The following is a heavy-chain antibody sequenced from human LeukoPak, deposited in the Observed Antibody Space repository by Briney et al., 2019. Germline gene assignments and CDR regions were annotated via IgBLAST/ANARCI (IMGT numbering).Heavy chain of an antibody. D-gene: IGHD1-7*01. J-gene: IGHJ3*02. Sequence: GGSLRLSCAASGFTFSNYSMNWARQAPGKGLEWVSSITSSSSYIYYADSVKGRFTISRDNAKNSLYLQMNSLGDEDTAVYYCASGRNVGITGTTGAFDIWGQGTMVTVSS. CDR2: ITSSSSYI. CDR3: ASGRNVGITGTTGAFDI. V-gene: IGHV3-21*01. CDR1: GFTFSNYS.